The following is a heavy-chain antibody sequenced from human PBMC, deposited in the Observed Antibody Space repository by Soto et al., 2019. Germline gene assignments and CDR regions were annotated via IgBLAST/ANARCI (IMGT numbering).Heavy chain of an antibody. CDR1: GGTITTGGHF. CDR2: IYYSGTT. CDR3: ARVVSGSYLDY. J-gene: IGHJ4*02. Sequence: QVQLQESGPGLVKASQTLSLTCTVSGGTITTGGHFWSWIRQYPGKGLEWIGYIYYSGTTHYNPSRKSRVTISIDTSKNQFSRNLSSVTAADTAVYYCARVVSGSYLDYWGQGTLVTVSS. V-gene: IGHV4-31*03. D-gene: IGHD1-26*01.